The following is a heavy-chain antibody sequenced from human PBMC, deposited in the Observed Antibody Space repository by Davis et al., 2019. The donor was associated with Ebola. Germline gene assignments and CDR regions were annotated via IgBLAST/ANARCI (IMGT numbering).Heavy chain of an antibody. CDR1: GFTFSSYA. CDR2: ISYDGSNK. V-gene: IGHV3-30-3*01. CDR3: ARDGDFGVDTDWYFDL. J-gene: IGHJ2*01. D-gene: IGHD3-3*01. Sequence: GESLKISCAASGFTFSSYAMHWVRQAPGKGLEWVAVISYDGSNKYYADSVKGRFTISRDNSKNTLYLQMNSLRAEDTAVYYCARDGDFGVDTDWYFDLWGRGTLVTVSS.